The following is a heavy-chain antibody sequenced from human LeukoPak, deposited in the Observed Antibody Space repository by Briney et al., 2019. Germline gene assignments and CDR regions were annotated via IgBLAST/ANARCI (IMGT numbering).Heavy chain of an antibody. V-gene: IGHV4-31*03. D-gene: IGHD3-22*01. CDR1: GGSISSGGYY. J-gene: IGHJ3*02. CDR3: ARAKDYYDSSGYYYGAFDI. CDR2: IYYSGST. Sequence: SETLSLTCTVSGGSISSGGYYWSWVRQHPGKGLEWIGYIYYSGSTYYNPSLKSRVTISADTSKNQFSLKLSSVTAADTAVYYCARAKDYYDSSGYYYGAFDIWGQGTMVTVSS.